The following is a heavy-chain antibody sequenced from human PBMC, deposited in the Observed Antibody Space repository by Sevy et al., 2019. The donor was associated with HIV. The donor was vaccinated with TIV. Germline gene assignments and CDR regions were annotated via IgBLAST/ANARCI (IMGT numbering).Heavy chain of an antibody. D-gene: IGHD3-16*01. CDR2: LNPGNGNT. Sequence: ASVKVSCKASGYTFNTFTIHWLRQAPGQSLVWMGWLNPGNGNTKSAQHFGGRVTITRDTSARTAYLELSGLTSEDTAVYFCARDPYARRGFDYWGQGTLVTVSS. CDR3: ARDPYARRGFDY. V-gene: IGHV1-3*01. J-gene: IGHJ4*02. CDR1: GYTFNTFT.